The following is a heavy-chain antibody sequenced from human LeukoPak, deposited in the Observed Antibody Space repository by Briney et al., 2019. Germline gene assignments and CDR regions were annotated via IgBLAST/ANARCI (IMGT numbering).Heavy chain of an antibody. CDR1: GYTFNDCY. CDR2: INPNSGRT. V-gene: IGHV1-2*02. J-gene: IGHJ4*02. CDR3: ARDSSDILTGYYHF. D-gene: IGHD3-9*01. Sequence: ASVKVSCKTSGYTFNDCYLHWVRQAPGQGLEWMGWINPNSGRTNYAPKFQGRVTLTTDTSISTAYMELSSLISGDTALYYCARDSSDILTGYYHFWGQGTLVTVSS.